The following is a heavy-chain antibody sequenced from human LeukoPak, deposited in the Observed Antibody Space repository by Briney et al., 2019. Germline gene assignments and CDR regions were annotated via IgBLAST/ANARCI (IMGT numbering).Heavy chain of an antibody. V-gene: IGHV1-18*01. CDR1: GYTFTSYG. J-gene: IGHJ4*02. D-gene: IGHD1-26*01. Sequence: GASVKVSCKASGYTFTSYGVSWVRQAPGQGLEWMGWISAYNGNTNYAQKLQGRVTMTTDTSTSTAYMELRSLRSDDTAVYYCARDQEGIVGATTGPQSPDYWGQGTLVSVSS. CDR3: ARDQEGIVGATTGPQSPDY. CDR2: ISAYNGNT.